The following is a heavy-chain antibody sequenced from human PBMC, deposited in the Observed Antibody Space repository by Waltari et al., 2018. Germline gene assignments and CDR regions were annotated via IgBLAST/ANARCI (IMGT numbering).Heavy chain of an antibody. CDR3: VRDQWFAFDI. CDR2: IMTDGREE. Sequence: EVQLVESGGGLVQPGGSLRLSCAASGFTLITYWMSWVRQAPGKGLEWVANIMTDGREEYYVDSVRGRFTISRDNAKNSLYLQMNSLRPEDTAVYYCVRDQWFAFDIWGQGTMVTVSS. V-gene: IGHV3-7*01. CDR1: GFTLITYW. D-gene: IGHD3-22*01. J-gene: IGHJ3*02.